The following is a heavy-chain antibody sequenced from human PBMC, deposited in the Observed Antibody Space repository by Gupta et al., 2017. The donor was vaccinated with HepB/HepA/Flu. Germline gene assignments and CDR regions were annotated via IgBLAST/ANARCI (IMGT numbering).Heavy chain of an antibody. CDR3: TREPTGYSPDYCDY. V-gene: IGHV4-4*07. Sequence: QVQLQESRPGLVTPSETLSLTCTVSGGSISNYYWNWIRQPAGKGLEWSGRIYTNGNKNYNPSLKSRVTMSVDTSKNQFSLKLSSVTEADTAVYYCTREPTGYSPDYCDYWGQGTLVTVSS. CDR1: GGSISNYY. CDR2: IYTNGNK. J-gene: IGHJ4*02. D-gene: IGHD1-26*01.